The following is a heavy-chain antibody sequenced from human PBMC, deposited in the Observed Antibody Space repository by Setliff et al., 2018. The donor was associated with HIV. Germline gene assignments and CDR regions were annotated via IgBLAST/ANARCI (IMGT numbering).Heavy chain of an antibody. CDR1: GGSISGYY. CDR2: IYYSGSA. CDR3: ATFVPRTSASRPVDV. D-gene: IGHD2-2*01. J-gene: IGHJ6*04. V-gene: IGHV4-59*08. Sequence: SLTCSVSGGSISGYYWSWIRQPPGKGLECIGYIYYSGSANYNPSLKGRVTISVDTSKNQFSLKLTSVTAADTAVYFCATFVPRTSASRPVDVWGKGTTVTVSS.